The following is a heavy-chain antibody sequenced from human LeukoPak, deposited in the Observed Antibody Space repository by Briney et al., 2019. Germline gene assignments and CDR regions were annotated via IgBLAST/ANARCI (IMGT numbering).Heavy chain of an antibody. Sequence: GGSLRLSRAASGFTFSSYAMSWVRQAPGKGLEYVSAICSNGGSAYYADSVKGRFSISRDNSKNTLYLQMSSLRAEDTAVYYCAIHDFKWFGELLYYYYYGMDVWGQGTTVTVSS. D-gene: IGHD3-10*01. CDR1: GFTFSSYA. CDR2: ICSNGGSA. CDR3: AIHDFKWFGELLYYYYYGMDV. J-gene: IGHJ6*02. V-gene: IGHV3-64D*06.